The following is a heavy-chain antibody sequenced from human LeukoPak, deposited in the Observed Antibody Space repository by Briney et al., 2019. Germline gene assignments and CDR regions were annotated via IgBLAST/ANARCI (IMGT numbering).Heavy chain of an antibody. D-gene: IGHD6-13*01. V-gene: IGHV4-39*07. CDR1: GGSISSSSYY. Sequence: PSETLSLTCTVSGGSISSSSYYWGWIRQPPGKGLEWIGSIYYSGSTYYNPSLKSRVTISVDTSKNQFSLKLSSVTAADTAVYYCARSWGLAAGPNPFDYWGQGTLVTVSS. CDR3: ARSWGLAAGPNPFDY. J-gene: IGHJ4*02. CDR2: IYYSGST.